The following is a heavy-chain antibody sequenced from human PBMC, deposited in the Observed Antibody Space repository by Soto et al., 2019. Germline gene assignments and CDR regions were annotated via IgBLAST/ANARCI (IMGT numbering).Heavy chain of an antibody. CDR2: ITPFNGNT. CDR3: ARSLPRFSYGHIDAFDI. J-gene: IGHJ3*02. V-gene: IGHV1-45*02. D-gene: IGHD5-18*01. Sequence: SVKVSCKASGYTFTYRYLHWVRQAPGQALEWMGWITPFNGNTNYAQKFQDRVTITRDRSMSTAYMELSSLRSEDTAMYYCARSLPRFSYGHIDAFDIWGQGTMVTVSS. CDR1: GYTFTYRY.